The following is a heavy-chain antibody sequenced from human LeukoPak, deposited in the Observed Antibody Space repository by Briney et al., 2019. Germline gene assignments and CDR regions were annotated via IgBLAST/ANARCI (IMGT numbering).Heavy chain of an antibody. J-gene: IGHJ5*02. CDR1: GFTFSSYD. V-gene: IGHV3-48*03. CDR2: ISSSGNTI. D-gene: IGHD6-13*01. CDR3: ARDIGAAGIRLDP. Sequence: GGSLRLSCGASGFTFSSYDMNWVRQAPGKGLEWVSHISSSGNTIYYADSVKGRFTISRDNPKNSLYLQMNSLRAEDTAVYYCARDIGAAGIRLDPWGQGTLVTVSS.